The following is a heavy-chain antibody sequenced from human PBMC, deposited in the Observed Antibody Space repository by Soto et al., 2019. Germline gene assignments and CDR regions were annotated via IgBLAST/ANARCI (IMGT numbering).Heavy chain of an antibody. V-gene: IGHV1-69*08. D-gene: IGHD4-17*01. CDR2: IIPLFGRT. CDR3: AREWVYGDGRGFDI. Sequence: ASVKVSCKASGGTFGTYIISWVRQAPGQGLEWMGRIIPLFGRTNYPQKLQGRVTITADKFTSTVYMELSSLRSEDTAVYYCAREWVYGDGRGFDIWGQGTVVTVSS. J-gene: IGHJ3*02. CDR1: GGTFGTYI.